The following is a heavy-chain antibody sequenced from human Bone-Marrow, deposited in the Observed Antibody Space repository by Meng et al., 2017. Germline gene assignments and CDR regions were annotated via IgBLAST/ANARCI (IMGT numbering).Heavy chain of an antibody. V-gene: IGHV3-66*01. CDR2: IYSGGGT. J-gene: IGHJ4*02. CDR3: TGGEDH. CDR1: GFTFNNAW. Sequence: EVQLVESGGDLLKPGESLRLSCAGSGFTFNNAWMSWVRQAQGKGLEWVSVIYSGGGTDYADSVKGRFTTSRDSSKNTMYLQMNNLRADDTAMYYCTGGEDHWGQGTLVTVSS.